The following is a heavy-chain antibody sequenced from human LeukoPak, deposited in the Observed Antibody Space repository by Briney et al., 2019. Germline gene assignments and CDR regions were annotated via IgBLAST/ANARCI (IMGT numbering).Heavy chain of an antibody. CDR1: GGSFSGYY. CDR2: INHSGST. V-gene: IGHV4-34*01. J-gene: IGHJ4*02. D-gene: IGHD6-6*01. CDR3: ARRLTPLFYSSSSGEYVFDY. Sequence: SETLSLTSAVYGGSFSGYYWSWIRQPPGKGLEWIGEINHSGSTNYNPSLKSRVTISVDTSKNQFSLKLSSVTAADTAVYYCARRLTPLFYSSSSGEYVFDYWGQGTLVTVSS.